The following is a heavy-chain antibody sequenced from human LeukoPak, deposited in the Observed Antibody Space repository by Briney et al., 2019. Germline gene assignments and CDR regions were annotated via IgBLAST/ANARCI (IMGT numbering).Heavy chain of an antibody. CDR2: ISYDGSNK. V-gene: IGHV3-30-3*01. CDR3: ARDPSYDFWSGYYRSQAEFDY. J-gene: IGHJ4*02. CDR1: GFTFSSYA. D-gene: IGHD3-3*01. Sequence: GGSLRLSCAASGFTFSSYAMHWVRQAPGKGLEWVAVISYDGSNKYYADSVKGRFTISRDNSKNTLYLQMNSLRAEDTAVYYCARDPSYDFWSGYYRSQAEFDYWGQGTLVTVSS.